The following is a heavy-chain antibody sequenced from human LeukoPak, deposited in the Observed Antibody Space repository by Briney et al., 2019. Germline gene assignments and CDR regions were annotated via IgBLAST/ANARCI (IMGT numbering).Heavy chain of an antibody. V-gene: IGHV4-34*01. CDR1: GGSFSGYY. D-gene: IGHD6-13*01. Sequence: SETLSLTCAVYGGSFSGYYWSWIRQPPGKGLEWIGEINHSGSTNYNPSLKSRVTISVDTSKNQFSLKLSSVAAADTAVYYCARAVAAAGISHLDYWGQGTLVTVSS. CDR2: INHSGST. CDR3: ARAVAAAGISHLDY. J-gene: IGHJ4*02.